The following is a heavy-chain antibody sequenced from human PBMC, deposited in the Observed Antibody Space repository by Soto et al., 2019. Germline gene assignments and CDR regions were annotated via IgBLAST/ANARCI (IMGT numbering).Heavy chain of an antibody. CDR3: ARGTRYCSSTSCYYDYYYYMDV. J-gene: IGHJ6*03. D-gene: IGHD2-2*01. CDR2: INHSGST. V-gene: IGHV4-34*01. Sequence: PSETLSLTCAVYGGSFSGYYLSWIRQPPGKGLEWIGEINHSGSTNYNPSLKSRVTISVDTSKNQFSLKLSSVTAADTAVYYCARGTRYCSSTSCYYDYYYYMDVWGKGTTVTVSS. CDR1: GGSFSGYY.